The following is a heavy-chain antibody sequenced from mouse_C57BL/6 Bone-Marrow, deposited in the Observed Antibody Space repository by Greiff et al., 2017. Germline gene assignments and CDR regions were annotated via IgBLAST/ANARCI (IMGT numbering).Heavy chain of an antibody. D-gene: IGHD1-1*01. CDR2: IDPSDSET. J-gene: IGHJ4*01. CDR3: ARPAYYYGSTYYAMDY. Sequence: VQLQQPGAELVRPGSSVKLSCKASGYTFTSYWMHWVKQRPIQGLEWIGNIDPSDSETHYNQKFKDKATLTVDKSSSTAYMQLSSLTSEDSAVYYCARPAYYYGSTYYAMDYWGQGTSVTVSS. V-gene: IGHV1-52*01. CDR1: GYTFTSYW.